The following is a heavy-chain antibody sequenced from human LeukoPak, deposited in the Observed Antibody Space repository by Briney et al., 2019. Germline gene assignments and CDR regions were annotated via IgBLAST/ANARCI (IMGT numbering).Heavy chain of an antibody. CDR2: IYPGDSDT. CDR1: GYSFTSYW. J-gene: IGHJ5*02. V-gene: IGHV5-51*01. CDR3: ARGDCSSTSCYEGSRDNWFDP. D-gene: IGHD2-2*01. Sequence: GESLKISCQGSGYSFTSYWIGWVRQTPGKGLECMGIIYPGDSDTRYSPSFQGQVTISADKSISTAYLQWSSLKASDSAMYYCARGDCSSTSCYEGSRDNWFDPWGQGTLVTVSS.